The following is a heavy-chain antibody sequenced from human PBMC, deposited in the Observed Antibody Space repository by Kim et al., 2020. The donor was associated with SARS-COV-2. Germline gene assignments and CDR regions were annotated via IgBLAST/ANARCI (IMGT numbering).Heavy chain of an antibody. CDR1: GFTFSSYG. D-gene: IGHD1-26*01. V-gene: IGHV3-33*05. Sequence: GGSLRLSCAASGFTFSSYGMHWVRQAPGKGLEWVAVISYDGSNKYYADSVKGRFTISRDNSKNTLYLQMNSLRAEDTAVYYCARLPYLFLWELHPDAFDIWGQGTMVTVSS. J-gene: IGHJ3*02. CDR2: ISYDGSNK. CDR3: ARLPYLFLWELHPDAFDI.